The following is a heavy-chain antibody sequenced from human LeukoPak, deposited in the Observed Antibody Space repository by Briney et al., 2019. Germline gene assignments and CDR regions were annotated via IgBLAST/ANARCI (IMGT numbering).Heavy chain of an antibody. Sequence: ASVKVSCKASGYTFTSYGISWVRQAPGQGLEWMGWISAYNGNTNYAQKLQGRVTMTTDTSTSTAYMELRSLRSDDTAMYYCARRITIFGVVNAWGMDVWGQGTTVTVSS. D-gene: IGHD3-3*01. CDR2: ISAYNGNT. CDR1: GYTFTSYG. J-gene: IGHJ6*02. CDR3: ARRITIFGVVNAWGMDV. V-gene: IGHV1-18*01.